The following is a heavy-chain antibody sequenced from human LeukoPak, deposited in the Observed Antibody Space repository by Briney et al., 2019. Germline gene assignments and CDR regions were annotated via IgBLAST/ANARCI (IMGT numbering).Heavy chain of an antibody. Sequence: ASVKVSCKASGYTFTSYYMHWVRQAPGQGLEWMGWINGVNANTQFSQKFRGRVSITRDTSASTTYMEMNSLRSEDTAVYYCARGRDPDYWGQGTLVTVSS. J-gene: IGHJ4*02. CDR1: GYTFTSYY. CDR3: ARGRDPDY. CDR2: INGVNANT. V-gene: IGHV1-3*01.